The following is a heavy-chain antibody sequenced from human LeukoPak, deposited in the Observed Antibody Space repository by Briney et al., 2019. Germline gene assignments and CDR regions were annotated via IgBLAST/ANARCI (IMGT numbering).Heavy chain of an antibody. J-gene: IGHJ4*02. CDR2: IKQDGSEK. D-gene: IGHD3-10*01. V-gene: IGHV3-7*01. CDR3: ARVGWFGELTRHPGGDS. CDR1: GFTFSSYW. Sequence: GGSLRLSCAASGFTFSSYWMSWVRQAPGKGLEWAANIKQDGSEKNYVDSVKGRFTISRDSAESSLYLQMNSLRVEDTAVYYCARVGWFGELTRHPGGDSWGQGTLVTVSS.